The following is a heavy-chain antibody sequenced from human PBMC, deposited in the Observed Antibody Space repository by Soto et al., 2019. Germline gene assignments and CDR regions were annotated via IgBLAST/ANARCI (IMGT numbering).Heavy chain of an antibody. Sequence: GGSLRLSCSASGFTFSSYAMHWVRQAPGKGLEYVSAISSNGGSKYYGDSVKGRFTISRDDAKNTLDLQMSSLRAEDTVVYYCVKDPSVYSSGWNNWFDPWGQGTLVTVSS. CDR3: VKDPSVYSSGWNNWFDP. J-gene: IGHJ5*02. D-gene: IGHD6-19*01. CDR2: ISSNGGSK. V-gene: IGHV3-64D*08. CDR1: GFTFSSYA.